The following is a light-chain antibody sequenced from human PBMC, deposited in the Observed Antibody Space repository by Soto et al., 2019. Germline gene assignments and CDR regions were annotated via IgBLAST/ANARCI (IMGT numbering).Light chain of an antibody. V-gene: IGKV1-39*01. CDR1: QSISSY. Sequence: DIQMTQSPSSLSASVGDRVTITCRASQSISSYLNWYQQKPGKAPKLLIYAASNLQSGVPSRFSGSGSGTEFTLTISSLQPEDFATYYCQQPYSTVRTFGQGTKVDI. CDR3: QQPYSTVRT. J-gene: IGKJ1*01. CDR2: AAS.